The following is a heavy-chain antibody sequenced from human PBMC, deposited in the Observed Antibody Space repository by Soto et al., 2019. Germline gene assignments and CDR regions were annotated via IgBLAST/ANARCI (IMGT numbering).Heavy chain of an antibody. CDR2: ISPFNGHT. CDR3: ARDAGGGSYLAY. V-gene: IGHV1-18*01. CDR1: GYTFTNYV. J-gene: IGHJ4*02. Sequence: QVQLVQSGGEVKRPGASVKVSCKPSGYTFTNYVIDWVRQAPGQGLEWMGWISPFNGHTKYAQKFQGRVTLTTDTSRSTAYMELTSLRFDDTAVYYCARDAGGGSYLAYWGQGTLVTVSS. D-gene: IGHD1-26*01.